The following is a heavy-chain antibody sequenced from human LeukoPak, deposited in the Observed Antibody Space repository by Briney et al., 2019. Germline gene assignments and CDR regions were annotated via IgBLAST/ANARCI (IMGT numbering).Heavy chain of an antibody. CDR3: ARASNRAFDA. CDR1: GDSVSSEVAA. V-gene: IGHV6-1*01. D-gene: IGHD1-14*01. J-gene: IGHJ3*01. CDR2: TYYRSKWGS. Sequence: SQTLSLTCAISGDSVSSEVAAWNWIRQSPSRGLEWLGRTYYRSKWGSDYAVSVKSRVTVNPDPSKNQFSLQLNSVTPEDTAVYFCARASNRAFDAWGQGTVVIVSS.